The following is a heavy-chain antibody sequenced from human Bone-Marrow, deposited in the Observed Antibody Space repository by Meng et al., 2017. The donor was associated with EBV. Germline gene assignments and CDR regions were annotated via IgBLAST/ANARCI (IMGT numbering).Heavy chain of an antibody. V-gene: IGHV3-30*03. J-gene: IGHJ4*02. CDR1: CFTCGSDG. Sequence: VQRWDSGVCWFQAGYSLRPYCAASCFTCGSDGIHWVHQTPGKCLEWVALISYDGSNQFYADSVKSRLTISRDNSKNTLSLQMNSLRTEDTAMYYCARDGGLAAGGPGYWGQGTLVTVSS. D-gene: IGHD6-13*01. CDR3: ARDGGLAAGGPGY. CDR2: ISYDGSNQ.